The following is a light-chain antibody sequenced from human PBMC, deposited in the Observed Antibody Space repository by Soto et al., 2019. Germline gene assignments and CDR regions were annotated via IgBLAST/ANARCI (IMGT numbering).Light chain of an antibody. CDR3: AAWDDSLNEYV. Sequence: QSVLTQPPSASGTPGQRVTISCSGSSSNIGSNFVYWYQHLPGTAPKLLIYTNNQRPSGVPARFSGSKSGTSASLAISGLRSEDEADYCCAAWDDSLNEYVFGDGTKVTVL. J-gene: IGLJ1*01. CDR2: TNN. V-gene: IGLV1-47*02. CDR1: SSNIGSNF.